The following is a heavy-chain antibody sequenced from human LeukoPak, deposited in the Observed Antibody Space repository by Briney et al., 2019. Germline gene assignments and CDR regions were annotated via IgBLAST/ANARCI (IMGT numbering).Heavy chain of an antibody. D-gene: IGHD3-10*01. CDR1: GFTVSRNY. Sequence: GGSLRLSCAASGFTVSRNYMSWVRQAPGKGLEWVSVIYSGGSTYYADSVKGRFTISRGNSKSTVYLQMNSPRVEDAAVYYCSKDLTSDFGGDLDPWGQGTLVTGSS. CDR2: IYSGGST. CDR3: SKDLTSDFGGDLDP. V-gene: IGHV3-66*01. J-gene: IGHJ5*02.